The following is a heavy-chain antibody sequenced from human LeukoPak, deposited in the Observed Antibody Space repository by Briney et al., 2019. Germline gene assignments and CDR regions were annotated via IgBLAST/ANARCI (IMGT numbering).Heavy chain of an antibody. V-gene: IGHV3-20*04. J-gene: IGHJ6*03. CDR1: GFTLDVYG. CDR2: INWNGGST. CDR3: AQSSVGAARRGYYYYYMDV. D-gene: IGHD6-6*01. Sequence: GGSLRLSCAASGFTLDVYGMRWVRQAPGKGLEWVSGINWNGGSTGYADSVKGRFTISRDNSKNSLYLQMNSLRAEDTALYYCAQSSVGAARRGYYYYYMDVWGKGTTVTISS.